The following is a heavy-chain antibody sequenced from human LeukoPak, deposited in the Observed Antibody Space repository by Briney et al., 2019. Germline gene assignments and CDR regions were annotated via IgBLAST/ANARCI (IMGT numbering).Heavy chain of an antibody. J-gene: IGHJ4*02. V-gene: IGHV4-34*01. CDR2: INHSGST. Sequence: SETLSLTCAVYGGSFSGYYWSWIRQPPGKGLEWIGEINHSGSTNYNPSLKSRVTISVDTSKNQFSLKLSSVTPADTAVYYCARSREVGATPTVLYYFDYWGQGTLVNVSS. D-gene: IGHD1-26*01. CDR3: ARSREVGATPTVLYYFDY. CDR1: GGSFSGYY.